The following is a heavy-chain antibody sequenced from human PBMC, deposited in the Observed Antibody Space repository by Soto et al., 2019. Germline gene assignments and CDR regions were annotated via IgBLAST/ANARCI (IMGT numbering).Heavy chain of an antibody. D-gene: IGHD3-22*01. J-gene: IGHJ3*02. CDR2: MNPNSGNT. Sequence: ASVKVSCKASGYTFTSYDINWVRQATGQGLEWMGWMNPNSGNTGYAQKFQGRVTMTRNTSISTAYMKLSSLRSEDTAEYYCAGGYDSSVYDAFDIGGQGKMVTVS. CDR3: AGGYDSSVYDAFDI. V-gene: IGHV1-8*01. CDR1: GYTFTSYD.